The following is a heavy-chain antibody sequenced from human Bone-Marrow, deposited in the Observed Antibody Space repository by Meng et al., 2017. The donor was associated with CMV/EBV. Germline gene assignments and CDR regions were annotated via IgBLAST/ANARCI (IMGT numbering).Heavy chain of an antibody. D-gene: IGHD5-12*01. V-gene: IGHV4-39*07. CDR2: IYATGSS. CDR3: ARSLQWLRRHYFDY. J-gene: IGHJ4*02. Sequence: SETLSLTCSVSGGSILSSSYYWAWIRQPPGKGLERIGNIYATGSSYYNPSLESRATISLDTSKNQFSLKLSSVTAADTAVYYCARSLQWLRRHYFDYWAQGTLVTVSS. CDR1: GGSILSSSYY.